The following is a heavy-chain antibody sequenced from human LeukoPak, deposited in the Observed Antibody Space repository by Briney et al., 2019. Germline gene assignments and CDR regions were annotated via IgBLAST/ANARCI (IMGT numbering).Heavy chain of an antibody. CDR1: GDSISSSSYY. J-gene: IGHJ3*02. Sequence: SETLSLTCTVSGDSISSSSYYWGWIRQPPGKGLEWIGSIYYSVSTYYKPSLKSRVIISVDPSKNHFSLKLSSVTAADAAVYYCARHYRRAFDIWGQGKMVTVSS. D-gene: IGHD3-16*02. CDR2: IYYSVST. V-gene: IGHV4-39*01. CDR3: ARHYRRAFDI.